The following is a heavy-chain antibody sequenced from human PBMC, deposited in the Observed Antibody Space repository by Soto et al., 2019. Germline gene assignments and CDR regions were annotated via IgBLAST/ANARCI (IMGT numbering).Heavy chain of an antibody. CDR2: IYHSGST. Sequence: QVQLQESGPGLVKPSGTLSLTCAVSSGSISSSNWWSWVRQPPGKGLEWIGEIYHSGSTNYNPSLTSRVTRSVAKSKNQFSLKLSSVTAADTAVYYCATRHSSSSKRAFDIWGQGTMVTVSS. V-gene: IGHV4-4*02. CDR1: SGSISSSNW. J-gene: IGHJ3*02. D-gene: IGHD6-6*01. CDR3: ATRHSSSSKRAFDI.